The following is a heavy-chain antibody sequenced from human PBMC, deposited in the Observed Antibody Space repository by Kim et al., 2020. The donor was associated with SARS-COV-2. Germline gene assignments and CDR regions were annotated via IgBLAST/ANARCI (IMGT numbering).Heavy chain of an antibody. V-gene: IGHV1-69*04. J-gene: IGHJ4*02. CDR2: IIPILGIA. D-gene: IGHD6-19*01. CDR3: ARDFSIAVAGTGGSEVGY. CDR1: GGTFSSYA. Sequence: SVKVSCKASGGTFSSYAISWVRQAPGQGLEWMGRIIPILGIANYAQKFQGRVTITADKSTSTAYMELSSLRSEDTAVYYCARDFSIAVAGTGGSEVGYWGQGTLVSVSS.